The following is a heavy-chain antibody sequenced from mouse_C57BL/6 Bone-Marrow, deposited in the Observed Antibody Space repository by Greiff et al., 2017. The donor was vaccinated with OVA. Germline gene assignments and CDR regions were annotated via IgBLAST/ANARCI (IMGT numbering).Heavy chain of an antibody. Sequence: VHLVESGPGLVQPSQSLSITCTVSGFSLTSYGVHWVRQSPGKGLEWLGVIWSGGSTDYNAAFISRLSISKDNSKSQVFFKMNSLQADDTAIYYCACYYGYDEGYAMDYWGQGTSVTVSS. CDR1: GFSLTSYG. J-gene: IGHJ4*01. CDR2: IWSGGST. CDR3: ACYYGYDEGYAMDY. D-gene: IGHD2-2*01. V-gene: IGHV2-2*01.